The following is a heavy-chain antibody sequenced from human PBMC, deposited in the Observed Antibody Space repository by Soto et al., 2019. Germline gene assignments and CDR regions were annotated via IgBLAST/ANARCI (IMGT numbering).Heavy chain of an antibody. CDR2: IYYSGST. CDR3: AGTYYYDSSGYYVGY. CDR1: GGSISSGDYY. V-gene: IGHV4-30-4*01. D-gene: IGHD3-22*01. Sequence: SETLSLTCTVSGGSISSGDYYWSWIRQPPGKGPEWIGYIYYSGSTYYNPSLKSRVTISVDTSKNQFSLKLSSVTAADTAVYYCAGTYYYDSSGYYVGYWGQGTLVTVSS. J-gene: IGHJ4*02.